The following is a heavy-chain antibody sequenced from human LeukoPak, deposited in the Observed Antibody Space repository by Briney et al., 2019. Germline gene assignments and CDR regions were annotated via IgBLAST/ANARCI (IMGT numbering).Heavy chain of an antibody. CDR3: AGLPRYNWNEPLDY. D-gene: IGHD1-20*01. Sequence: ASVKVSCKASGYTFTDYYIHWVRQAPGQGLEWMGCIKPNSGGTKYAQTFQGRVTMTGDTSINTAHMELSRLTYDDTAVYYCAGLPRYNWNEPLDYWGQGTLVTVSS. CDR1: GYTFTDYY. J-gene: IGHJ4*02. V-gene: IGHV1-2*02. CDR2: IKPNSGGT.